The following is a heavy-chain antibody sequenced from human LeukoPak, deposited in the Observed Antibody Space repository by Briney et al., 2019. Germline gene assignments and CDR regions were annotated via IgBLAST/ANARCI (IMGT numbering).Heavy chain of an antibody. J-gene: IGHJ4*02. Sequence: GGSLRLSCTASGFSFSGHWMHWVRQAPGKGLEWVALISYEGSKKYYADFVKGRFTISRDNSKNTLYLQMNSLRAEDTAVYYCARDISPSYFGSFDYWGQGTLVTVSS. CDR3: ARDISPSYFGSFDY. CDR1: GFSFSGHW. D-gene: IGHD3-10*01. CDR2: ISYEGSKK. V-gene: IGHV3-30*03.